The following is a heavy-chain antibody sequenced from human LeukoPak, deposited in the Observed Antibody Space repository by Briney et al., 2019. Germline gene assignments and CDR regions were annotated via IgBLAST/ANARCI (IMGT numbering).Heavy chain of an antibody. CDR2: IYYSGST. CDR1: GGSISSHY. J-gene: IGHJ6*02. D-gene: IGHD3-22*01. Sequence: SETLSLTCTVSGGSISSHYWSWIRQPPGKGLEWIGYIYYSGSTNYNPSLKSRVTISVDTSKNQFSLKLSSVTAADTAVYYCAARGYRRTHGSLGVWGQGTTVTVSS. V-gene: IGHV4-59*08. CDR3: AARGYRRTHGSLGV.